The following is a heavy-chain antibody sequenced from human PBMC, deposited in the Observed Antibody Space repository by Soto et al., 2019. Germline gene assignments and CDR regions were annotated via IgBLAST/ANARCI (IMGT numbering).Heavy chain of an antibody. D-gene: IGHD2-2*01. CDR2: ISYDGSNK. CDR3: AREDIVVVPAGGMDV. Sequence: GGSLRLSCASSGFTFSSYAMHWVGQAPVKGLEWVAVISYDGSNKYYADSMKGRFTISRDNSKNTLYLQMNSLRAEDTAVYYCAREDIVVVPAGGMDVWGQGTTVTVSS. CDR1: GFTFSSYA. V-gene: IGHV3-30-3*01. J-gene: IGHJ6*02.